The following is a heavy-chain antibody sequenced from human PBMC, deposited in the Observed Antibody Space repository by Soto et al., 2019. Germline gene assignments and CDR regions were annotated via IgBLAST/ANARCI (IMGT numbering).Heavy chain of an antibody. J-gene: IGHJ4*02. Sequence: GGSLRLSCAASGFTFSSYEMNWVRQAPGKGLEWVSYITNSGTTIYYADSVKGRFTISRDNAKNSLDLQMNSLRAEDTAIYYCTRGREWGIDHWGQGTLVTVSS. CDR3: TRGREWGIDH. CDR2: ITNSGTTI. V-gene: IGHV3-48*03. D-gene: IGHD3-16*01. CDR1: GFTFSSYE.